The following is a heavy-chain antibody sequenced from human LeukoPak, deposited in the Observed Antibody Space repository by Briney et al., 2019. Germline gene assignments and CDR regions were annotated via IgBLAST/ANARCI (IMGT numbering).Heavy chain of an antibody. CDR2: IYSGGST. CDR3: ARALYYYDSSGYYTFDY. V-gene: IGHV3-53*01. J-gene: IGHJ4*02. D-gene: IGHD3-22*01. CDR1: GFTFSSYA. Sequence: PGGSLRLSCAASGFTFSSYAMSWVRQAPGKGLEWVSVIYSGGSTYYADSVKGRFTISRDNSKNTLYLQMNSLRAEDTAVYYCARALYYYDSSGYYTFDYWGQGTLVTVSS.